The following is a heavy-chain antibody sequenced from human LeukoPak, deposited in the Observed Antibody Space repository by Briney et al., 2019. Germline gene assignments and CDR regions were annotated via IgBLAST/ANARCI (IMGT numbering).Heavy chain of an antibody. J-gene: IGHJ4*02. V-gene: IGHV3-15*01. Sequence: GGSLRLSCVASGFTFSNVWMSWVRQAPGKGLEWVGRIKSKTDAGTTDYAAPVKGRFAVSRDGAQNTVYLQMNSLKTEDTAVYYCTTAPHYYDRSGYHWGQGTLVIVSS. CDR2: IKSKTDAGTT. D-gene: IGHD3-22*01. CDR3: TTAPHYYDRSGYH. CDR1: GFTFSNVW.